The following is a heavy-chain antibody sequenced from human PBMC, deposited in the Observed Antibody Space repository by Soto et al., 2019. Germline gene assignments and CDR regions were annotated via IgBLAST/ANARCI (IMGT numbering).Heavy chain of an antibody. CDR2: ISGSGGST. Sequence: GGSLRLSCAASGFTFSSYAMSWVRQAPGKGLEWVSAISGSGGSTYYADSVKGRFTISRDNSKNTLYLQMNSLRAEDTAVYYCASGDSSGYYYGPYFDYWGQGTLVTVSS. V-gene: IGHV3-23*01. J-gene: IGHJ4*02. CDR1: GFTFSSYA. D-gene: IGHD3-22*01. CDR3: ASGDSSGYYYGPYFDY.